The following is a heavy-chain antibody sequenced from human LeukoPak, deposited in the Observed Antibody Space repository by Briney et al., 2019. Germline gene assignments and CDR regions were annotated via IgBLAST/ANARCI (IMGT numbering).Heavy chain of an antibody. J-gene: IGHJ5*02. D-gene: IGHD3-3*01. CDR1: GGTFSSYT. CDR2: IIPILGIA. V-gene: IGHV1-69*02. Sequence: GASVKVSCNASGGTFSSYTISWVRQAPGQGLEWMGRIIPILGIANYAQKFQGRVTITADKSTSTAYMELSSLRSEDTAVYYCARNPPPDFGVVNNWFDPRGQGTLVTVSS. CDR3: ARNPPPDFGVVNNWFDP.